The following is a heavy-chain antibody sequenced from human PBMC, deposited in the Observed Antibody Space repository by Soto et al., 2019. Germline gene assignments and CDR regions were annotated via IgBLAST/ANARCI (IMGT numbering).Heavy chain of an antibody. CDR1: GGTLSSYA. D-gene: IGHD5-12*01. CDR2: IIPIFGTA. J-gene: IGHJ2*01. V-gene: IGHV1-69*01. Sequence: QVQLVQSGAEVKKPGSSVKVSCKASGGTLSSYAISWVRQAPGKGLEWRGGIIPIFGTANYAQKFQGRVTITADESTSTAYMELSSLRSEDTAVYYCARNPRSLIVATIDGYFDLWGRGTLVTVSS. CDR3: ARNPRSLIVATIDGYFDL.